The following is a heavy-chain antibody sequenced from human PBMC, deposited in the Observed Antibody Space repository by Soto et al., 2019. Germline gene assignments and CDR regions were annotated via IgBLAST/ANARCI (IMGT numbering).Heavy chain of an antibody. CDR3: ARDIKRAAAGYYYYNAMDV. Sequence: AASVKVSCKASGGTFSSYGINWVRQAPGQGLEWMGGIIPIFDTSNSAQKFQGRVTIIADKSTSTVYMELSSLRSEDTAVYYCARDIKRAAAGYYYYNAMDVWGQGTTVTVSS. J-gene: IGHJ6*02. CDR2: IIPIFDTS. D-gene: IGHD6-13*01. CDR1: GGTFSSYG. V-gene: IGHV1-69*06.